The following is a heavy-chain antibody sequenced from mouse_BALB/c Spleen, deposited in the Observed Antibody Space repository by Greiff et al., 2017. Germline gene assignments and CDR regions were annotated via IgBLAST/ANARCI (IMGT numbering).Heavy chain of an antibody. CDR2: INSNGGST. CDR1: GFTFSSYG. V-gene: IGHV5-6-3*01. D-gene: IGHD2-4*01. J-gene: IGHJ4*01. Sequence: EVMLVESGGGLVQPGGSLKLSCAASGFTFSSYGMSWVRQTPDKRLELVATINSNGGSTYYPDSVKGRFTISRDNAKNTLYLQMSSLKSEDTAMYYCARDPYDYPFYYAMDYWGQGTSVTVSS. CDR3: ARDPYDYPFYYAMDY.